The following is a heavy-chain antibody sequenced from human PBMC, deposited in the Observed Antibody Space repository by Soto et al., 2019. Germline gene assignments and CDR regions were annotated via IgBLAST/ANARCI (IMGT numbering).Heavy chain of an antibody. CDR2: ISAYNGNT. CDR3: ARSAMVRGVIPKTPPDS. V-gene: IGHV1-18*01. J-gene: IGHJ4*02. CDR1: GYTFTSYG. Sequence: QVQLVQSGAEVKKPGASVKVSCKASGYTFTSYGISWVRQAPGQGLEWMGWISAYNGNTNYAQKLQGRVTMTTDTSTGTAYRELRSLRSDATAVYYWARSAMVRGVIPKTPPDSWGQGTLVTVSS. D-gene: IGHD3-10*01.